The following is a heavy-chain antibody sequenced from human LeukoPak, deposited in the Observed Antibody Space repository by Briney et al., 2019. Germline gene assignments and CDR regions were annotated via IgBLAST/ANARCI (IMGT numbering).Heavy chain of an antibody. CDR1: GYSFTSYW. J-gene: IGHJ4*02. CDR3: ARVPRGYSYNYFDY. Sequence: PGESLKISCKGSGYSFTSYWISWVRQMPGKGVEWMGTIDPSDSYTNYSPSFQGHVTISADKSISTAYLQWSSLKAPDTAMYYCARVPRGYSYNYFDYWGQGTLVTVSS. D-gene: IGHD5-18*01. CDR2: IDPSDSYT. V-gene: IGHV5-10-1*01.